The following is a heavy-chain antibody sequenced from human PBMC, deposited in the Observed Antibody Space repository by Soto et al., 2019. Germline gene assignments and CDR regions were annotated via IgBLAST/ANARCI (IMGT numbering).Heavy chain of an antibody. CDR1: GFSLSTSGVG. V-gene: IGHV2-5*02. Sequence: QITLKESGPPLVKPTQTLTLTCTFSGFSLSTSGVGVGWIRQPPGKALEWLALIYWDDDKRYSPSLKSRLTITKDTSKNQVVLTMTNMDPVDTATYYCAHRSIAAAGPSFDYWGQGTLVTVSS. CDR3: AHRSIAAAGPSFDY. J-gene: IGHJ4*02. CDR2: IYWDDDK. D-gene: IGHD6-13*01.